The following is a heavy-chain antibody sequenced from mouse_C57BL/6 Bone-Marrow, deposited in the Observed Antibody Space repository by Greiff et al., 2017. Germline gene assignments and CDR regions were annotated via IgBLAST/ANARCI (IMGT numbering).Heavy chain of an antibody. J-gene: IGHJ1*03. Sequence: DVKLVESGGGLVKPGGSLKLSCAASGFTFSSYTMSWVRQTPEKRLEWVATISGGGGNTYYPDSVKGRFTISRDNAKKPLYLQMSSLRSEDTALYYCARRRGYFEVWGTGTTVTVSS. CDR1: GFTFSSYT. CDR2: ISGGGGNT. CDR3: ARRRGYFEV. V-gene: IGHV5-9*01.